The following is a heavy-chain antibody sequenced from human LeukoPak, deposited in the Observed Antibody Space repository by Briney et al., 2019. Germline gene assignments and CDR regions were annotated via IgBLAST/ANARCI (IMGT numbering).Heavy chain of an antibody. CDR2: ISGSGGST. D-gene: IGHD3-3*01. CDR3: ATPSGYYPFDY. CDR1: GFTFSSYA. Sequence: GGSLRLSCAASGFTFSSYAMSWVRQAPGKGLEWVSAISGSGGSTYYADSVKGRFTISRDNAKNSLYLQMNSLRAEDTAVYHCATPSGYYPFDYCGQGTLVTVSS. J-gene: IGHJ4*02. V-gene: IGHV3-23*01.